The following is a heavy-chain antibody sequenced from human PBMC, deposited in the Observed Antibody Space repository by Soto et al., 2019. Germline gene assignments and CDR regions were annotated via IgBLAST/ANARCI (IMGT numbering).Heavy chain of an antibody. J-gene: IGHJ3*02. D-gene: IGHD5-18*01. Sequence: QVQLVQSGPEVKKPGASVKVSCKTSGYTFTSYAMHWVRQAPGQRLEWMGWINAGNGNTKYSQKFQGRVTITRDTTASTAYMELSSLRSEDTAVYYCARPQLWDAFDIWGQGTMVTVSS. CDR2: INAGNGNT. V-gene: IGHV1-3*01. CDR1: GYTFTSYA. CDR3: ARPQLWDAFDI.